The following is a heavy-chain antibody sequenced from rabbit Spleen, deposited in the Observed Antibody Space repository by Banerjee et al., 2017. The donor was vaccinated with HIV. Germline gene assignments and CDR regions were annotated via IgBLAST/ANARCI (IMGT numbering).Heavy chain of an antibody. J-gene: IGHJ6*01. V-gene: IGHV1S45*01. D-gene: IGHD8-1*01. Sequence: QEQLKESGGGLVQPGGSLKLSCKASGFTLSSYYMNWVRPAPGKGLEWIACVYAGSSGNTYSATWAKGRFTISKTSSTTVTLQMTSLTAADTATYFCARDTGTSFSTYGMDLWGQGTLVTVS. CDR2: VYAGSSGNT. CDR3: ARDTGTSFSTYGMDL. CDR1: GFTLSSYYM.